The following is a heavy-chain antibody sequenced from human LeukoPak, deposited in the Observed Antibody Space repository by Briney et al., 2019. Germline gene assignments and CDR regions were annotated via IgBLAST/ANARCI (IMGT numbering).Heavy chain of an antibody. J-gene: IGHJ4*02. V-gene: IGHV4-59*01. CDR1: GGSISSYY. D-gene: IGHD4-17*01. Sequence: SETLSLTCTVSGGSISSYYWSLIRQPPGKGLEWIGYIYYSGSTNYNPSLKSRVTISVDTSKNQFSLKLSSVTAADTAVYYCARVLHYGDYHLCYFDYWGQGTLVTVSS. CDR2: IYYSGST. CDR3: ARVLHYGDYHLCYFDY.